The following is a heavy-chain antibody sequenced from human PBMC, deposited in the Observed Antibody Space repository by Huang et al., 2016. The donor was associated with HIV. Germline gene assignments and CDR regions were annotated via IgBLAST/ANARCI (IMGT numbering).Heavy chain of an antibody. CDR1: GFTFSSYA. J-gene: IGHJ4*02. CDR3: ARHRAVAGSDY. CDR2: ISYDGTTK. V-gene: IGHV3-30-3*01. Sequence: QVQLVASGGGVVQPGRSLRLSCAASGFTFSSYAMHGVRQAPGKGLEGVAGISYDGTTKYYADSVKDRFTISRDNSKNSLYLQMNSLRTEDAAMYYCARHRAVAGSDYWGQGTLVTVSS. D-gene: IGHD6-19*01.